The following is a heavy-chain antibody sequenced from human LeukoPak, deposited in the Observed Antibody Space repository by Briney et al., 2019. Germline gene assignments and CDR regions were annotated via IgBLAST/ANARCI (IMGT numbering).Heavy chain of an antibody. Sequence: ASVKVSCKASGYTFTGYYMHWVRQAPGQGLEWMGWINPNSGGTNYAQKFQGRVTMTRDTSTSTVYMELSSLRSEDTAVYYCARGEVGIAAAIDYWGQGTLVTVSS. CDR2: INPNSGGT. D-gene: IGHD6-13*01. V-gene: IGHV1-2*02. CDR1: GYTFTGYY. CDR3: ARGEVGIAAAIDY. J-gene: IGHJ4*02.